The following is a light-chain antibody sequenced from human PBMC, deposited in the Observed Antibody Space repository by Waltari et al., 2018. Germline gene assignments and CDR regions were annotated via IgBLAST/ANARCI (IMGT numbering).Light chain of an antibody. Sequence: QSALTQPPSASGSPGQSVTISCTGTSSDVGGYNYVSWYQHHPGKAPKLLISEVTTRPSGVPDRFSGSNAGNKASLTVSVRQADEEEDYYCTSYAGSLNWVFGGGTKLTVL. CDR2: EVT. CDR1: SSDVGGYNY. CDR3: TSYAGSLNWV. J-gene: IGLJ2*01. V-gene: IGLV2-8*01.